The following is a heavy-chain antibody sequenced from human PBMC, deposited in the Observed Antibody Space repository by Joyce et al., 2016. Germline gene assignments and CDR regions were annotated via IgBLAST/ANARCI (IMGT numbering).Heavy chain of an antibody. Sequence: VQLVESGGGLVQPGESLRLSCGVSGLTFRTTWMGWVRQAQGKGLEWIGRIKSKNDGGTLDNIETVKGRFTLSRDDSTNTVYLQMDSLKIEDTAMYYCTTDPRYWGRGTLVTVSS. CDR2: IKSKNDGGTL. V-gene: IGHV3-15*01. CDR3: TTDPRY. J-gene: IGHJ4*02. CDR1: GLTFRTTW.